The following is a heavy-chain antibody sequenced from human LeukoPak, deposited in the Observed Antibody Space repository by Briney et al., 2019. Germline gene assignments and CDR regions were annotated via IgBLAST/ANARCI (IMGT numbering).Heavy chain of an antibody. CDR1: GGSISNSSYY. CDR2: IYYSGTT. CDR3: ARHVGGRFRSGFDY. D-gene: IGHD6-19*01. Sequence: SETLSLTCTVSGGSISNSSYYWGWIRQPPGKGLEWIASIYYSGTTYYNPSLKSRVTISVVTSKNQFSLKLSSVTAADTAVYYCARHVGGRFRSGFDYWGQGTLVTVSS. V-gene: IGHV4-39*01. J-gene: IGHJ4*02.